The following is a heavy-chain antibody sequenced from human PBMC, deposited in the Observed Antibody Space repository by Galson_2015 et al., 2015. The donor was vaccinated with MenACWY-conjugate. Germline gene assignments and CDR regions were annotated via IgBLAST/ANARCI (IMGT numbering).Heavy chain of an antibody. D-gene: IGHD3-10*01. CDR3: ARDRGRGVFDRVSPYYYYGMDV. Sequence: SVKVSCKASGYTFTSYYMHWVRQAPGQGLEWMGIINPSGGSTSYAQKFQGRVTMTRDTSTSTVYMELSSLRSEDTAVYYCARDRGRGVFDRVSPYYYYGMDVWGQGTTVTVSS. V-gene: IGHV1-46*01. CDR2: INPSGGST. J-gene: IGHJ6*02. CDR1: GYTFTSYY.